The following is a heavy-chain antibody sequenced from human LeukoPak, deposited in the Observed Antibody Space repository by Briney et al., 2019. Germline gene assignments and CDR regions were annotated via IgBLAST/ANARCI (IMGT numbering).Heavy chain of an antibody. J-gene: IGHJ5*02. CDR3: ARDVDTTSHLNWFDP. CDR2: IWYHGGNE. V-gene: IGHV3-33*01. CDR1: GFSFTSYG. Sequence: GGSLRLSCAASGFSFTSYGMHWVRQAPGKGLEWVAVIWYHGGNENYADSVKGRFTISRDTSKNTLYLQMNSLRAEDTAMYYCARDVDTTSHLNWFDPWGQGTLATVSS. D-gene: IGHD2/OR15-2a*01.